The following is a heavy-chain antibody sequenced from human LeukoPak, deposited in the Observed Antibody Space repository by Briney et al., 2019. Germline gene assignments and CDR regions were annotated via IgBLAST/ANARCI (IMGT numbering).Heavy chain of an antibody. CDR2: IFYSGST. D-gene: IGHD2-21*02. CDR3: ARANVAYCGGDCYSD. Sequence: SETLSLTCTVSGGSLSNYYWSWIRQPPGKGLEWIGYIFYSGSTYYNPSLKSRVTISVDTSKNQFSLKLSSVTAADTAVYYCARANVAYCGGDCYSDWGQGTLVTVSS. J-gene: IGHJ4*02. V-gene: IGHV4-59*12. CDR1: GGSLSNYY.